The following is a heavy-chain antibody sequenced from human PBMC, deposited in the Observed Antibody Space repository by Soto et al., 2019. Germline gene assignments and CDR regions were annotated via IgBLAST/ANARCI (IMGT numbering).Heavy chain of an antibody. CDR1: GGTFSSYA. J-gene: IGHJ4*02. V-gene: IGHV1-69*01. CDR3: ASTGVVGYSSSWYFDY. D-gene: IGHD6-13*01. Sequence: QVQLVQSGAEVKKPGSSVKVSCKASGGTFSSYAISWVRQAPGQGLEWMGGIIPIFGTANYAQKFQGRVTITADEATSTAYMELSRLRSEDTAVYYCASTGVVGYSSSWYFDYWGQGTLVTVSS. CDR2: IIPIFGTA.